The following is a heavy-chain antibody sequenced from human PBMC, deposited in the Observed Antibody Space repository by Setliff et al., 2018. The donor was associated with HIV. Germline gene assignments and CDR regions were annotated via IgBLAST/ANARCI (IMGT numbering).Heavy chain of an antibody. CDR3: GRAFLLVPAARDYYYYMDV. J-gene: IGHJ6*03. V-gene: IGHV4-38-2*01. D-gene: IGHD2-2*01. Sequence: SETLSLTCAVSGYSISSGYYWGWVRQPPEKGLEWIGSFYHSGSTYYNPSLKSRVTISVDTSKNQFSLKLSSVTAADAAVYYCGRAFLLVPAARDYYYYMDVWGKGTTVTVSS. CDR1: GYSISSGYY. CDR2: FYHSGST.